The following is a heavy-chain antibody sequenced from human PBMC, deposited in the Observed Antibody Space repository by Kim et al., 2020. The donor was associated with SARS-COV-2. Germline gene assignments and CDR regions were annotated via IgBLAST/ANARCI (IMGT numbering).Heavy chain of an antibody. CDR2: VWYDGSNK. Sequence: GGSLRLSCAASGFTFSSYGMHWVRQAPGKGLEWVSVVWYDGSNKYYADSVKGRFTISRDNSKSTLYLQMNSLRAEDTAVYYCARGLDNSGYYFLAYWGQGTLVTVSS. J-gene: IGHJ4*02. V-gene: IGHV3-33*01. D-gene: IGHD3-22*01. CDR3: ARGLDNSGYYFLAY. CDR1: GFTFSSYG.